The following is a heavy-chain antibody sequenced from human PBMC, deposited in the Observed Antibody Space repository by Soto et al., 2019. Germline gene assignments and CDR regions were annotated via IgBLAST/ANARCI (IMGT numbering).Heavy chain of an antibody. CDR3: AKDEVTFGGVIVMRAFDI. J-gene: IGHJ3*02. Sequence: GGSLRLSCAASGFTFDDYAMHWVRQAPGKGLEWVSGISWNSGSIGYADSVKGRFTISRDNAKNSLYLQMNSLRAEDTALYYCAKDEVTFGGVIVMRAFDIWGQGTMVTVSS. V-gene: IGHV3-9*01. D-gene: IGHD3-16*02. CDR1: GFTFDDYA. CDR2: ISWNSGSI.